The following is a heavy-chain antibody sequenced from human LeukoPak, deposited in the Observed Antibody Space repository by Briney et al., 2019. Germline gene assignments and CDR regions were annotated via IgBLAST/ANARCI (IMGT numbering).Heavy chain of an antibody. D-gene: IGHD6-13*01. CDR3: ARAGYSSSWYSDWVDY. Sequence: SETLSLTCTVSGYSISSGYYWGWIRQPPGKGLEWIGSIYHSGSTYYNPSLKSRVTISVDTSKNQFSLKLSSVTAADTAVYYCARAGYSSSWYSDWVDYWGQGTLVTVSS. V-gene: IGHV4-38-2*02. CDR2: IYHSGST. CDR1: GYSISSGYY. J-gene: IGHJ4*02.